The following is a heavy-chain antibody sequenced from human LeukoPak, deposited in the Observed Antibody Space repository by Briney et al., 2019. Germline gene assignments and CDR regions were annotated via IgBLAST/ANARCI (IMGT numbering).Heavy chain of an antibody. V-gene: IGHV4-34*01. CDR2: INHSGST. J-gene: IGHJ4*02. CDR1: GGSFSGYY. Sequence: SETLSLTCAVYGGSFSGYYWSWIRQPPGKGLEWIGEINHSGSTNYNPSLKSRVTISVDTSKNQFSLKLSSVTAADTAIYYCQSRFLEWLLDYWGQGTLVAVSS. CDR3: QSRFLEWLLDY. D-gene: IGHD3-3*01.